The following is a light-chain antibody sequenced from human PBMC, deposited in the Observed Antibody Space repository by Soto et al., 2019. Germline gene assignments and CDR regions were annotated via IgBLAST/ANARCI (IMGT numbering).Light chain of an antibody. CDR1: ESVSSSL. V-gene: IGKV3-20*01. CDR2: PTS. Sequence: EVVLTQSPGTLSLSPGERATLSCRASESVSSSLLTWYQQKPVQAPSLLIYPTSNRVTGIPERFSGSGSGTDSTRTISRLEPEDLAVSFCQHYGNSLWTFGQGNKVEIK. J-gene: IGKJ1*01. CDR3: QHYGNSLWT.